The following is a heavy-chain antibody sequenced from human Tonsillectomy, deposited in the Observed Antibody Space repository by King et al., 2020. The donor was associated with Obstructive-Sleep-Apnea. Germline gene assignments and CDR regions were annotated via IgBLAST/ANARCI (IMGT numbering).Heavy chain of an antibody. D-gene: IGHD5-12*01. V-gene: IGHV3-73*01. CDR3: VVATHPSVLSY. J-gene: IGHJ4*02. CDR1: GFTFSGSD. CDR2: MRSKDNSYAT. Sequence: VQLVQSGGALVQPGGSLKLSCAVSGFTFSGSDMHWVRQTSGKGLEWIGRMRSKDNSYATLYAASMRGQFTISRDDSVNKAYLQMNSLKIEDSAVYYCVVATHPSVLSYWGQGILLTVSS.